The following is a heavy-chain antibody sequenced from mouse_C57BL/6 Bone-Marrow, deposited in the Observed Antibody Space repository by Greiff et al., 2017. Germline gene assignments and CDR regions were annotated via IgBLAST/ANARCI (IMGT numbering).Heavy chain of an antibody. V-gene: IGHV1-19*01. D-gene: IGHD1-1*01. J-gene: IGHJ4*01. CDR3: ANVICYPYAMDY. CDR2: INPYNGGT. CDR1: GYTFTDYY. Sequence: VQLQQSGPVLVKPGASVKMSCKASGYTFTDYYMNWVKQSPGKSLEWIGVINPYNGGTSYNQKFKGKATLTVDKSSSTAYMELNSLTSEDTAIYYCANVICYPYAMDYWGQGTSVTVSS.